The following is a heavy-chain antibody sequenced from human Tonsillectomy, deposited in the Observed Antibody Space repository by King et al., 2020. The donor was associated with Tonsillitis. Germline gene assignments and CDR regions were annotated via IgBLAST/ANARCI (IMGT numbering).Heavy chain of an antibody. J-gene: IGHJ4*02. V-gene: IGHV3-30*18. CDR1: GFTFSSYG. Sequence: QVQLVESGGGVVQPGRSLRLSCAASGFTFSSYGMHWVRQAPGKGLEWVAGISYGGSIKYYADSVKGRFTISRDNSNNTLYLQMNSLRAEDTAVYYCAKVLVSWSFYYTPDYWGQGSLVTVSS. CDR2: ISYGGSIK. CDR3: AKVLVSWSFYYTPDY. D-gene: IGHD3-3*01.